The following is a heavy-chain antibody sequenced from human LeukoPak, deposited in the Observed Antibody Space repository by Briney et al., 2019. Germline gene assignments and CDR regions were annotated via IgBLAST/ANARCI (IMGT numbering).Heavy chain of an antibody. CDR2: ISSTSGNK. J-gene: IGHJ4*02. D-gene: IGHD7-27*01. CDR3: AKGDVSVTREFDY. Sequence: PGGSLRLSCAASGFTLSTYSMNWVRQAPGKGLEWVSSISSTSGNKYYADSVKGRFTISRDNAKNSLYLQMNSLRAEDTAVYYCAKGDVSVTREFDYWGQGTLVTVSS. V-gene: IGHV3-21*01. CDR1: GFTLSTYS.